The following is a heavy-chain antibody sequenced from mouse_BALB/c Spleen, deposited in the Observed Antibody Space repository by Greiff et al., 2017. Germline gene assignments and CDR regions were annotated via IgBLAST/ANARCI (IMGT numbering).Heavy chain of an antibody. J-gene: IGHJ2*01. Sequence: DVKLQESGPGLVKPSQSLSLTCTVTGYSITSDYAWNWIRQFPGNKLEWMGYISYSGSTSYNPSLKSRISITRDTSKNQFFLQLNSVTTEDTATYYCASVNWDGDYWGQGTTLTVSS. D-gene: IGHD4-1*02. CDR2: ISYSGST. CDR3: ASVNWDGDY. V-gene: IGHV3-2*02. CDR1: GYSITSDYA.